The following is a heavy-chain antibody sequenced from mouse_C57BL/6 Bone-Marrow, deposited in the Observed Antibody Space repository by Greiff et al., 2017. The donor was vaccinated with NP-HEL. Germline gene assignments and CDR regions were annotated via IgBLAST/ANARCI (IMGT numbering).Heavy chain of an antibody. CDR3: ARESITTVVDYFDY. V-gene: IGHV5-16*01. Sequence: DVKLQESEGGLVQPGSSMKLSCTASGFTFSDYYMAWVRQVPEKGLEWVANINYDGSSTYYLDSLKSRFIISRDNAKNILYLQMSSLKSEDTATYDCARESITTVVDYFDYWGQGTTLTVSS. CDR2: INYDGSST. CDR1: GFTFSDYY. J-gene: IGHJ2*01. D-gene: IGHD1-1*01.